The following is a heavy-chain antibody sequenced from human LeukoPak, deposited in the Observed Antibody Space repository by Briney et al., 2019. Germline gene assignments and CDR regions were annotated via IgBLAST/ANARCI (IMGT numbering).Heavy chain of an antibody. CDR3: ARPDIRAIASSGWYGFDY. D-gene: IGHD6-19*01. Sequence: ASVKVSCKASGYTCTSYGISWVRQAPGQALEWMGWISAYNGNTKYAQKLQGRVTMTTDTSTSTAYMELRSLRSDDTAVYYCARPDIRAIASSGWYGFDYWGQGTLVTVSS. J-gene: IGHJ4*02. CDR2: ISAYNGNT. V-gene: IGHV1-18*01. CDR1: GYTCTSYG.